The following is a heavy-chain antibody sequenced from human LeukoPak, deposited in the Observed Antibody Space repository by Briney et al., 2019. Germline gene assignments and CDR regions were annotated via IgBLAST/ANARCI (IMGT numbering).Heavy chain of an antibody. Sequence: PGGSLRLSCAASGFTFSSYEMNWVRQAPGKGLEWVSYISSSGSTIYYADSVKGRFTISRDNAKNSLSLQMNNLRFEGTAVYYCARIDSRRTFDIWGQGTMVTVSS. CDR1: GFTFSSYE. CDR3: ARIDSRRTFDI. D-gene: IGHD1-14*01. CDR2: ISSSGSTI. V-gene: IGHV3-48*03. J-gene: IGHJ3*02.